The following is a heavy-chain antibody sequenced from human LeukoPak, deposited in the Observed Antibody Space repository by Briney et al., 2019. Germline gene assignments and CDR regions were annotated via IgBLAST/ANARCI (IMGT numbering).Heavy chain of an antibody. CDR1: GGTFSSYA. Sequence: ASVKVSCKASGGTFSSYAISWVRQAPGQGLEWMGGIIPIFGTANYAQKFQGRVTITTDETTSTAYMELSSLRSEDTAVYYCARSSTTFEGSYFDYWGQGTLVTVSS. V-gene: IGHV1-69*05. CDR2: IIPIFGTA. J-gene: IGHJ4*02. D-gene: IGHD1-14*01. CDR3: ARSSTTFEGSYFDY.